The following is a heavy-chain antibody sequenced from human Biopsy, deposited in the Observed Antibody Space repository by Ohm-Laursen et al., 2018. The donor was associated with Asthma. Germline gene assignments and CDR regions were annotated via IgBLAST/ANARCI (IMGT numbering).Heavy chain of an antibody. V-gene: IGHV3-7*01. J-gene: IGHJ1*01. CDR3: ARTFHFWSPYHAEHYQL. CDR2: INGDGSQK. Sequence: SLRLSCTASGFSLDDYAMYWGRQTPGKGLEWVATINGDGSQKSYVDSLKGRFTISRDNAKNSLYLQMNSLRAEDTAVYYCARTFHFWSPYHAEHYQLWGQGTLITVSS. D-gene: IGHD3-3*02. CDR1: GFSLDDYA.